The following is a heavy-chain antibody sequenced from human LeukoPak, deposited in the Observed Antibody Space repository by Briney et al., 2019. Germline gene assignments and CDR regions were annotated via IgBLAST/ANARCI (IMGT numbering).Heavy chain of an antibody. CDR2: ISGSGGST. Sequence: ETLSLTCAVSGGXISSGGYSWSWVRQAPGKGLEWVSAISGSGGSTYYADSVKGRFTISRDNSKNTLYLQMNSLRAEDTAVYYCAKSSTGVGYCTNGVCNPIDYWGQGTLVTVSS. CDR3: AKSSTGVGYCTNGVCNPIDY. CDR1: GGXISSGGYS. J-gene: IGHJ4*02. V-gene: IGHV3-23*01. D-gene: IGHD2-8*01.